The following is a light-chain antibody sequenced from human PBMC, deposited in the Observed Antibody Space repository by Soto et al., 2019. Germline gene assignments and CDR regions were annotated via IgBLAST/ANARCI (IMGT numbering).Light chain of an antibody. CDR1: QSIIRW. V-gene: IGKV1-5*03. CDR3: QQYNSYSPWT. Sequence: DIQMTQSPSTLSASVGDRVTIPCRASQSIIRWLAWYQQKPGKAPKLLMYRASTLESGVPSRFSGSGSGTEFTLTISSLQPDDFATYYCQQYNSYSPWTFGQGTKVDI. J-gene: IGKJ1*01. CDR2: RAS.